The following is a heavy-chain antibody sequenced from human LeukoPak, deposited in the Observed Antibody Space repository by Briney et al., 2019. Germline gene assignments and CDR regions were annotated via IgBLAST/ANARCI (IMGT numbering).Heavy chain of an antibody. CDR1: GFTFDDYA. CDR3: AKDRVGATRGDFDY. J-gene: IGHJ4*02. CDR2: ISWNSGSM. V-gene: IGHV3-9*01. Sequence: GGSLRLSCAASGFTFDDYAMHWVRHAPGKGLEWVSGISWNSGSMAYADSVKGRFTISRDNAKTSLYLQMNSLRAEDTALYYCAKDRVGATRGDFDYWGQGTLVTVSS. D-gene: IGHD1-26*01.